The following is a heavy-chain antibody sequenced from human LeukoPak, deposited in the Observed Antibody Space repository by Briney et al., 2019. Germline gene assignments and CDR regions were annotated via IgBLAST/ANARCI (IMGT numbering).Heavy chain of an antibody. D-gene: IGHD3-10*01. CDR1: GLTFSNAW. CDR2: IKSKTDGWTT. Sequence: GGSLRLSCAACGLTFSNAWMSWVREARGKGREWVGRIKSKTDGWTTDYAAPVKDRFTISRDDSKNTLYLQMNSLKTEDTAVYYCTTGRGSWGQGTLVTVSS. V-gene: IGHV3-15*01. CDR3: TTGRGS. J-gene: IGHJ5*02.